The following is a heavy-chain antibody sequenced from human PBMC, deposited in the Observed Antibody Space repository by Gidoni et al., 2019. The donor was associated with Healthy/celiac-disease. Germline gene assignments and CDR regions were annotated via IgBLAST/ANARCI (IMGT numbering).Heavy chain of an antibody. V-gene: IGHV1-18*01. CDR1: GYTFTSYG. J-gene: IGHJ6*02. CDR2: ISAYNGNT. Sequence: VQLVQSGAEVKKPGASVKVSCKASGYTFTSYGIRWVRQAPGQGLEWMGWISAYNGNTNYAQKLQGRVTMTTDTSTSTAYMELRSLRSDDTAVYYCARDYDFWSGYSPKVYYGMDVWGQGTTVTVSS. D-gene: IGHD3-3*01. CDR3: ARDYDFWSGYSPKVYYGMDV.